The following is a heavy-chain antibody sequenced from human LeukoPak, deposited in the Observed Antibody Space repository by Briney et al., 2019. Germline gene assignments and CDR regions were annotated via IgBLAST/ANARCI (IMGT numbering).Heavy chain of an antibody. D-gene: IGHD3-10*01. J-gene: IGHJ4*02. CDR1: GFTFSTYA. V-gene: IGHV3-23*01. CDR3: AKLYGSGSYSPFDY. CDR2: FSGSGGST. Sequence: GGSLRLSCAASGFTFSTYAMSWVRQAPGQGLEWVSAFSGSGGSTYYADSVKGRFTISRDNSKNTLYLQMNSLRAVDTAVYYCAKLYGSGSYSPFDYWGQGTLATVSS.